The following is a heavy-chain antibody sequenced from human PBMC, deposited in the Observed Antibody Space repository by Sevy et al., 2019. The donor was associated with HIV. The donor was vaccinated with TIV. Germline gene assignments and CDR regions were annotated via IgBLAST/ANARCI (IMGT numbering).Heavy chain of an antibody. V-gene: IGHV3-7*03. Sequence: GGSLRLSCAASGFTFNSYWMSWVRQAPGKGLEWVANIKKDGSEKYYVDSVKGRFTISRDNAKNSVYLQMDSLRAEDTAVYYCARDCSSANCLWGMDVWGQGTTVTVSS. CDR3: ARDCSSANCLWGMDV. D-gene: IGHD2-2*01. J-gene: IGHJ6*02. CDR1: GFTFNSYW. CDR2: IKKDGSEK.